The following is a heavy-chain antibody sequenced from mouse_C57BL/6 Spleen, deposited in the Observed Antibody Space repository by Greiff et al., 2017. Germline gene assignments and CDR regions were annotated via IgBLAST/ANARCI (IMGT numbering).Heavy chain of an antibody. D-gene: IGHD4-1*01. Sequence: QVQLKESGAELARPGASVKLSCKASGYTFTSYGISWVKQRTGQGLEWIGEIYPRSGNTYYNEKFKGKATLTADKSSSTAYMELRSLTSEDSAVYFCARWDEGFFDYWGQGTTLTVSS. V-gene: IGHV1-81*01. J-gene: IGHJ2*01. CDR1: GYTFTSYG. CDR3: ARWDEGFFDY. CDR2: IYPRSGNT.